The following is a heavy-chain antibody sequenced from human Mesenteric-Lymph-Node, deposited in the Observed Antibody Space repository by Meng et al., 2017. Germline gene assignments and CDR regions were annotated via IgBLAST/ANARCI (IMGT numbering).Heavy chain of an antibody. D-gene: IGHD3-3*01. J-gene: IGHJ4*02. V-gene: IGHV4-34*01. Sequence: QVRLQEGGAGLLKPSETLSLTCAVYGGSFSGYYWSWIRQPPGKGLEWIGEINHSGSTNYNPSLKSRVTISVDTSKNQFSLKLSSVTAADTAVYYCARTLRFLEWLLDYWGQGTLVTVSS. CDR2: INHSGST. CDR3: ARTLRFLEWLLDY. CDR1: GGSFSGYY.